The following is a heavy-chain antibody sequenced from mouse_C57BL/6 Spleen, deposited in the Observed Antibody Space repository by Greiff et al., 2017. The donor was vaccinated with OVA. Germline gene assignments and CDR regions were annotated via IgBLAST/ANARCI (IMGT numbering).Heavy chain of an antibody. J-gene: IGHJ1*03. V-gene: IGHV3-6*01. D-gene: IGHD2-2*01. CDR3: AREGYYGYFDV. CDR2: ISYDGSN. Sequence: EVKLMESGPGLVKPSQSLSLTCSVTGYSITSGYYWNWIRQFPGNKLEWMGYISYDGSNNYNPSLKNRISITRDTSKNQFFLKLNSVTTEDTATYYCAREGYYGYFDVWGTGTTVTVSS. CDR1: GYSITSGYY.